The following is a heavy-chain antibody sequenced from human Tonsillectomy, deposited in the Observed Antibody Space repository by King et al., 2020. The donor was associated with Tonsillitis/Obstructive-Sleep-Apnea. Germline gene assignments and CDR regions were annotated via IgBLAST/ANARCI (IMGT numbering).Heavy chain of an antibody. CDR1: GFTFSGSA. Sequence: QLVQSGGGLVQPGGSLKLSCAASGFTFSGSAMHWVRQASGKGLVWVGRIRSKANSYATAYAASVKGRFTISRDDSKNTAYLQMNSLKTEDTAVYYCTRTVTTGVYWGQGTLVTVSS. CDR3: TRTVTTGVY. CDR2: IRSKANSYAT. D-gene: IGHD4-17*01. J-gene: IGHJ4*02. V-gene: IGHV3-73*01.